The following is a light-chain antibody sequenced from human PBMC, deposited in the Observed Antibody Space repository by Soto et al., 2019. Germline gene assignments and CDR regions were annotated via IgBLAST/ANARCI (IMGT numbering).Light chain of an antibody. Sequence: DIQMTQSPSTLSASVGDRVTITCRASQSISSWLAWYQQKPGKAPKVLIYKASSLESGVPSRFSGSGSWTEFTLSISSLQPDDFATYYCQQYNSYPLTFGGGTKVEIK. CDR2: KAS. CDR3: QQYNSYPLT. V-gene: IGKV1-5*03. CDR1: QSISSW. J-gene: IGKJ4*01.